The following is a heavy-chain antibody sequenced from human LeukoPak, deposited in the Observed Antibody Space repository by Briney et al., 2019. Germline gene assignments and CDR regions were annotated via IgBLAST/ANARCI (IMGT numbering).Heavy chain of an antibody. CDR2: INHSGST. J-gene: IGHJ5*02. V-gene: IGHV4-34*01. Sequence: SETLPLTCAVYGGSFSGYYWSWIRQPPGKGLEWIGEINHSGSTNYNPSLKSRVTISVDTSKNQFSLKLSSVTAADTAVYYCARGYTWFDPWGQGTLVTVSS. D-gene: IGHD2-2*02. CDR1: GGSFSGYY. CDR3: ARGYTWFDP.